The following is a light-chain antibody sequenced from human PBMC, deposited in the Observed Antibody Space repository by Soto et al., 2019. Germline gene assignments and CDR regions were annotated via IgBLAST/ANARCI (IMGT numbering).Light chain of an antibody. CDR2: SDN. CDR3: AAWDDSLNGVV. J-gene: IGLJ2*01. CDR1: SSNIGSNT. V-gene: IGLV1-44*01. Sequence: QSVLTQPPSASGTPGQRVTISCSGSSSNIGSNTVSWYQQLPGTAPKLLIYSDNQRPSGVPDRFSGSKSGTSASLAIGGLQSEDETDYYCAAWDDSLNGVVFGGGTKLTVL.